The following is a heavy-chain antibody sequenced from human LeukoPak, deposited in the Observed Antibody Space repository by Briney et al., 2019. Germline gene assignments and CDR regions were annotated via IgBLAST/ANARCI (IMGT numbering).Heavy chain of an antibody. J-gene: IGHJ5*02. V-gene: IGHV3-11*01. D-gene: IGHD3-22*01. CDR1: GFTCSDYY. CDR3: ARTSGYGNWFDP. Sequence: GGSLRLPCAASGFTCSDYYMSWIRQAPGKGLEWVSYISSSGSTIYYADSVKGRFTISRDNAKNSLYLQMNSLRAEDTAVYYCARTSGYGNWFDPWGQGTLVTVSS. CDR2: ISSSGSTI.